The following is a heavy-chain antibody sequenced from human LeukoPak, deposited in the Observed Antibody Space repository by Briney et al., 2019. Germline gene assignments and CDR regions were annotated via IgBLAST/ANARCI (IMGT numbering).Heavy chain of an antibody. Sequence: PGGSLRLSCAASGFTFSSYAMTWVRQAPGKGLEWVSSISGSGGATYSADPVKGRFTVSKDNYKNTLYVQVNSLRRGHTGIYYCAKDAHAARGWRDYFDYWSQATVVTASS. CDR1: GFTFSSYA. CDR2: ISGSGGAT. CDR3: AKDAHAARGWRDYFDY. J-gene: IGHJ4*02. V-gene: IGHV3-23*01. D-gene: IGHD6-19*01.